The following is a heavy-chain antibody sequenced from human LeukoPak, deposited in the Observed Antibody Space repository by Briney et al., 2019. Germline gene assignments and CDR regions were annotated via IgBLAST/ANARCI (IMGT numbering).Heavy chain of an antibody. J-gene: IGHJ4*02. Sequence: SETLSLTCAVYGGSFSGYYWGWIRQPPGKGLEWIGEINHSGSTNYNPSLKSRVTISVDTSKNQFSLKLSSVTAADTAVYYCARLGLNYYDSRGYFDYWGQGTLVTVSS. CDR3: ARLGLNYYDSRGYFDY. V-gene: IGHV4-34*01. D-gene: IGHD3-22*01. CDR1: GGSFSGYY. CDR2: INHSGST.